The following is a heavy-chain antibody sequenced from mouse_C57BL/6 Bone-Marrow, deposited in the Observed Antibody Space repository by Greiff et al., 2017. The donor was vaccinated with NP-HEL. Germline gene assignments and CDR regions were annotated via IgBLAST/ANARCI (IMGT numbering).Heavy chain of an antibody. CDR3: ARDAGWPFDY. Sequence: EVQLVESGGGLVQSGRSLRLSCATSGFTFSDFYMEWVRQAPGKGLEWIAASRNKANDYTTEYSASVKGRFIVSRDTSQSILYLQMNALRAEDTAIYYCARDAGWPFDYWGQGTTLTVSS. CDR2: SRNKANDYTT. J-gene: IGHJ2*01. CDR1: GFTFSDFY. V-gene: IGHV7-1*01. D-gene: IGHD2-3*01.